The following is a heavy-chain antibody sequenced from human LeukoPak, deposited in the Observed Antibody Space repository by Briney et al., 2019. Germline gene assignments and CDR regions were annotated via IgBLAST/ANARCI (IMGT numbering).Heavy chain of an antibody. J-gene: IGHJ5*02. V-gene: IGHV4-59*01. CDR2: IYYSGST. Sequence: SETLSLTCTVSGGSISSYYWSWIRQPPGKGLEWIGYIYYSGSTNYNPSLQSRVTISVDTSKNQFSLKLSSVTAADTAVYYCARGGRTCSSTSCYGHWFDPWGQGTLVTVSS. CDR1: GGSISSYY. CDR3: ARGGRTCSSTSCYGHWFDP. D-gene: IGHD2-2*01.